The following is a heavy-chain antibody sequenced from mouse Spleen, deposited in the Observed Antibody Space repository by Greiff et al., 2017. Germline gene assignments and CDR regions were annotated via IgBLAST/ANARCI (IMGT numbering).Heavy chain of an antibody. J-gene: IGHJ4*01. CDR1: GYSFTGYY. D-gene: IGHD2-10*02. CDR2: INPSTGGT. CDR3: ANQLKYGPYYYAMDY. Sequence: VQLKESGPELVKPGASVKISCKASGYSFTGYYMNWVKQSPEKSLEWIGEINPSTGGTTYNQKFKAKATLTVDKSSSTAYMQLKSLTSEDSAVYYCANQLKYGPYYYAMDYWGQGTSVTVSS. V-gene: IGHV1-42*01.